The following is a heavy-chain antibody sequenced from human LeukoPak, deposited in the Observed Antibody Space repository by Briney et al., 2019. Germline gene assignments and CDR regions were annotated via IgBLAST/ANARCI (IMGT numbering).Heavy chain of an antibody. CDR1: GGSFSGYY. V-gene: IGHV4-34*01. Sequence: PSETLSLTCAVYGGSFSGYYWSWIRQPPGKGLEWIGEINHSGSTNYNPSLKSRVTISVDTSKNQFSLKLSSVTAADTAVYYCARGQTRRRYYYMDVWGKGTTVTVSS. CDR3: ARGQTRRRYYYMDV. D-gene: IGHD6-6*01. CDR2: INHSGST. J-gene: IGHJ6*03.